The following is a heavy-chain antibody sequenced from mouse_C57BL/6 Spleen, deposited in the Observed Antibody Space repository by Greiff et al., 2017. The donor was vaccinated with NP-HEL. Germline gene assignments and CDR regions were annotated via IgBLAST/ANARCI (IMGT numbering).Heavy chain of an antibody. V-gene: IGHV1-55*01. J-gene: IGHJ2*01. Sequence: QVQLKQPGAELVKPGASVKMSCKASGYTFTSYWITWVKQRPGQGLEWIGDIYPGSGSTNYNEKFKSKATLTVDTSSSTAYMQLSSLTSEDSAVYYGARSMGDYYGSSYGYFDYWGQGTTLTVSS. CDR2: IYPGSGST. CDR3: ARSMGDYYGSSYGYFDY. D-gene: IGHD1-1*01. CDR1: GYTFTSYW.